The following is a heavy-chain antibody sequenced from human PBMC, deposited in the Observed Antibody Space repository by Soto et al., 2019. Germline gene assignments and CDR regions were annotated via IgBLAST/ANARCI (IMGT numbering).Heavy chain of an antibody. V-gene: IGHV4-4*02. J-gene: IGHJ5*02. CDR2: IYHSGST. CDR3: ARMYYDFWSGYLSS. CDR1: SGSISSSNW. Sequence: SETLSLTCAVSSGSISSSNWCRFVRQPPGKGLEWIGDIYHSGSTNYNPSLKSRVTISVDTSKNQFSLKLSSVTAADTAVYYCARMYYDFWSGYLSSWGQGTLVTVSS. D-gene: IGHD3-3*01.